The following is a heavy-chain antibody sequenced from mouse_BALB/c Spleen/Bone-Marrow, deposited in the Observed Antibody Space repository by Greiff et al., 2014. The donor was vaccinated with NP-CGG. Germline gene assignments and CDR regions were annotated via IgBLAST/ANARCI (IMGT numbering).Heavy chain of an antibody. CDR3: AREGSTMITTPFAY. J-gene: IGHJ3*01. Sequence: QVQLKESGPGLVAPSQSLSITCTASGFSLTSYGVHWVRQPPGKGLEWLGVIWAGGSTNYNSALMSRLSISKDNSKSQVFLKMNSLQTDDTAMYYCAREGSTMITTPFAYWGQGTLVTVSA. CDR1: GFSLTSYG. V-gene: IGHV2-9*02. D-gene: IGHD2-4*01. CDR2: IWAGGST.